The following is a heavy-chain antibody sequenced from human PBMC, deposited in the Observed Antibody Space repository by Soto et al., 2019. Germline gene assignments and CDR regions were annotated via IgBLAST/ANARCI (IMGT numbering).Heavy chain of an antibody. CDR1: GDSISSYY. J-gene: IGHJ4*02. CDR3: ALRSMAVVPEY. D-gene: IGHD3-22*01. V-gene: IGHV4-59*01. CDR2: LYYGRSA. Sequence: QVQLQESGPGLVKPSETLSLTCAVSGDSISSYYCMWIRQPPGKGLESIGYLYYGRSANYNPSLKSRVTLSVDTSTNQCPLTLSSMPAADTAVYYCALRSMAVVPEYWGQGTLVTVSS.